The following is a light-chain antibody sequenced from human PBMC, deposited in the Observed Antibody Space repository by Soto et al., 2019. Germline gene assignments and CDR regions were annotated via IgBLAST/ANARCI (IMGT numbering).Light chain of an antibody. CDR3: LQYDSYPYS. CDR1: LAPGGF. J-gene: IGKJ2*01. Sequence: DIPVTQSPSTLSASVGDRVTITCRASLAPGGFLAWFQQKPGKAPKRLIYDAPNLQTGVPRRVSGSQTGTEFTLTISGLQPDDYASDFCLQYDSYPYSFGQGTKVEIK. V-gene: IGKV1-5*01. CDR2: DAP.